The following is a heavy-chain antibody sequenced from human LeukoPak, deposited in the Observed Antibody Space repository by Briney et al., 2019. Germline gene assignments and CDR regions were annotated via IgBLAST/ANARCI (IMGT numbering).Heavy chain of an antibody. V-gene: IGHV3-15*01. D-gene: IGHD2-21*02. CDR3: TTRVVTTNDN. Sequence: PGGSLRLSCAASGFAFNNAWMNWVRQAPGEGLEWVGRIKKKIEGETAHYAAPVRGRFIISRDDSKNMLYLQMDSLKTEDTAVYYCTTRVVTTNDNWGQGTLVTVSS. CDR1: GFAFNNAW. CDR2: IKKKIEGETA. J-gene: IGHJ4*02.